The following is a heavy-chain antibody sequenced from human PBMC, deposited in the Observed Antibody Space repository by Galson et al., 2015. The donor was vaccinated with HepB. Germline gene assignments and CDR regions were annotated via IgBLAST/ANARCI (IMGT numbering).Heavy chain of an antibody. V-gene: IGHV1-3*01. D-gene: IGHD6-13*01. Sequence: SVKVSCKASGYTFTMYAMHWVRQAPGQRPEWMGWINVGNGNTKYSQKFQGRVTITRDTSANTAYMELGSLKSEDTAVYYCARSGRFGIAAADHGLYWGQGTLVTVSS. J-gene: IGHJ4*02. CDR2: INVGNGNT. CDR1: GYTFTMYA. CDR3: ARSGRFGIAAADHGLY.